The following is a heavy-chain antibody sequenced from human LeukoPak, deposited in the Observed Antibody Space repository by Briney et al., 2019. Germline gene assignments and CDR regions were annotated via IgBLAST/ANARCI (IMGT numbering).Heavy chain of an antibody. CDR1: GFTFNSYA. CDR2: ISGSGGST. J-gene: IGHJ4*02. V-gene: IGHV3-23*01. Sequence: GGPLRLSCAASGFTFNSYAMSWVRQAPEKGLEWVSAISGSGGSTYYADSVKGRFTIPRDNSKNTLYLQMNSLRAEDTAVYYCAKVGLTGYPYYFDYWGQGTLVTVSS. D-gene: IGHD3-9*01. CDR3: AKVGLTGYPYYFDY.